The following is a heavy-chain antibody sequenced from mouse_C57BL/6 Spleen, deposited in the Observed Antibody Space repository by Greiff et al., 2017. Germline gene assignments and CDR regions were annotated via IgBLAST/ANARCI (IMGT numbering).Heavy chain of an antibody. V-gene: IGHV2-2*01. Sequence: QVQLQQSGPGLVQPSQRLSITCTVSGFSLTSYGVHWVRQSPGKGLEWLGVIWSGGSTDYNAAFISRLSISKDNSKSQVFFKMNSLQADDTAIYYCARNWDDYDWFAYWGQGTLVTVSA. D-gene: IGHD2-4*01. CDR2: IWSGGST. J-gene: IGHJ3*01. CDR3: ARNWDDYDWFAY. CDR1: GFSLTSYG.